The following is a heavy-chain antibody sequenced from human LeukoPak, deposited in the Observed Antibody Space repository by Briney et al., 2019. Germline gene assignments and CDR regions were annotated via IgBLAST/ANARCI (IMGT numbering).Heavy chain of an antibody. J-gene: IGHJ5*02. V-gene: IGHV1-2*02. Sequence: ASVKVSCKASGYTFTGYYMHWVRQAPGQGLEWMGWINPNSGGTNYAQKFQGRVTMTRDTSISTAYMELSRLRSDDTAVYYCARGAVVAATWSWFDPSGQGTLVTVSS. D-gene: IGHD2-15*01. CDR3: ARGAVVAATWSWFDP. CDR1: GYTFTGYY. CDR2: INPNSGGT.